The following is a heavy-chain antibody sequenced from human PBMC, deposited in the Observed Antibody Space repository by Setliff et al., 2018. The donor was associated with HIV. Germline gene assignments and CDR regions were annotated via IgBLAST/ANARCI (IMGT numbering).Heavy chain of an antibody. J-gene: IGHJ3*02. D-gene: IGHD1-26*01. CDR2: ISSSSSYI. Sequence: SLRLSCAASGFTFSSYSMNWVRQAPGKGLEWVSSISSSSSYIYYADSVKGRFTISRDNAKNSLYLQMNSLRAEDTAVYYCARDRPRGGGSLDAFDIWGQGTMVTVSS. V-gene: IGHV3-21*01. CDR1: GFTFSSYS. CDR3: ARDRPRGGGSLDAFDI.